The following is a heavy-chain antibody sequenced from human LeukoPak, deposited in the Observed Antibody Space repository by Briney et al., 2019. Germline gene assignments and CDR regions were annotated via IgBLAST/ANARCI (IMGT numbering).Heavy chain of an antibody. Sequence: HPGGSLRLSCAASGFTLSSYTIPWGRQAPGKGLGWVAIITYDGRKKYYADSVKGRFTNSRENSKTALYLQMNSLITEDTAVYYCARELTGYFDFWGQGTLVTVSS. D-gene: IGHD7-27*01. J-gene: IGHJ4*02. CDR1: GFTLSSYT. CDR2: ITYDGRKK. CDR3: ARELTGYFDF. V-gene: IGHV3-30-3*01.